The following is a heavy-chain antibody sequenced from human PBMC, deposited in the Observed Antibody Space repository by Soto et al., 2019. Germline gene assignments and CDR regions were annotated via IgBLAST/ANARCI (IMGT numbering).Heavy chain of an antibody. Sequence: GASVKVSCKASGYTFTNNDVSWVRQATGQGLEWMGWMNPGSGDTGYAQKFQGRVTMTRDISMATAYMELNSLTSEDTAIYYCARMESFGSLNWFDPWGKGTLVTVSS. CDR2: MNPGSGDT. J-gene: IGHJ5*02. CDR3: ARMESFGSLNWFDP. V-gene: IGHV1-8*01. CDR1: GYTFTNND. D-gene: IGHD5-18*01.